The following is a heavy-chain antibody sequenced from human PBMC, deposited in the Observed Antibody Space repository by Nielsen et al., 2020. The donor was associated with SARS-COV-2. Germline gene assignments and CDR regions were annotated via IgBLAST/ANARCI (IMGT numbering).Heavy chain of an antibody. D-gene: IGHD2-21*02. CDR2: IYYSGST. V-gene: IGHV4-61*01. Sequence: SETLSLTCTVSGGSVSSGSYYWSWIRQPPGKGLEWIGYIYYSGSTNYNPSLKSRVTISVDTSKNQFSLKLSSVTAADTAVYYCARHSGGDWGKDAFDIWGQGTMVTVSS. CDR1: GGSVSSGSYY. CDR3: ARHSGGDWGKDAFDI. J-gene: IGHJ3*02.